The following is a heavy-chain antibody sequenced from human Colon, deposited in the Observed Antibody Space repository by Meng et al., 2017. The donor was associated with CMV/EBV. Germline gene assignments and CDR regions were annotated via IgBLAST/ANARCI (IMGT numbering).Heavy chain of an antibody. V-gene: IGHV3-66*01. J-gene: IGHJ4*02. CDR1: AFNVSGGY. CDR3: ADFENGPGY. Sequence: VPLVESGGGLVQPGGSLRLSCAVSAFNVSGGYMSWVRQAPGKGLEWVSSIFSNGNTYYADSVKGRFTISRDDSKNILVLQMNTLRAEDTAVYSCADFENGPGYWGQGTLVTVSS. CDR2: IFSNGNT. D-gene: IGHD1-14*01.